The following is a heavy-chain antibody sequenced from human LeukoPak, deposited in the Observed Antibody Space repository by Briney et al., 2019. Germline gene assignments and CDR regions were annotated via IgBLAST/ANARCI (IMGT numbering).Heavy chain of an antibody. V-gene: IGHV3-21*01. CDR2: VSSSGAYI. CDR3: ARGVGNYRYYFDS. D-gene: IGHD3-22*01. Sequence: GGSLRLSCAASGFTFSSYAMNWLRQPPGKGLEWVASVSSSGAYIYYADLVEGRFTISRDNAKNSLILQMNSLRAEDTAVYYCARGVGNYRYYFDSWGQGTLVTVSS. J-gene: IGHJ4*02. CDR1: GFTFSSYA.